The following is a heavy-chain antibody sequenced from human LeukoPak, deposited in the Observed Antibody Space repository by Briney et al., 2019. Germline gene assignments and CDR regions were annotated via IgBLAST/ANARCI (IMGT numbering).Heavy chain of an antibody. J-gene: IGHJ6*03. CDR1: GGTFSSYA. V-gene: IGHV1-69*05. Sequence: SVKVSCKASGGTFSSYAISWVRQAPGQGLEWMGGIIPIFGTANYAQKFQGRVTITTDESTSTAYMELSSLSSEDTAVYYCARSPPGYSSSRYYYYYYMDVWGKGTTVTVSS. CDR3: ARSPPGYSSSRYYYYYYMDV. CDR2: IIPIFGTA. D-gene: IGHD6-6*01.